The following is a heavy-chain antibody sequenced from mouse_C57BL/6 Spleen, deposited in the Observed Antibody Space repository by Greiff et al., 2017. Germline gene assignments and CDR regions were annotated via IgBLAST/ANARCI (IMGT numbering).Heavy chain of an antibody. CDR2: IDPEDGDT. CDR3: TTPTGSSYDYAMDY. J-gene: IGHJ4*01. D-gene: IGHD1-1*01. CDR1: GFNIKDYY. Sequence: EVQLQQSGAELVRPGASVKLSCTASGFNIKDYYMHWVKQRPEQGLEWIGRIDPEDGDTEYAPTLQGKATMTADTSSNPSYLQLSSLTSEDTAFYYCTTPTGSSYDYAMDYWGQVTSVTVSS. V-gene: IGHV14-1*01.